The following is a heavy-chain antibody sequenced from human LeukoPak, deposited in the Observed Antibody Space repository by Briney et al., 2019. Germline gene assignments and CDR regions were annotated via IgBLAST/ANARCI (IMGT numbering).Heavy chain of an antibody. CDR1: GFIFTNYF. Sequence: TGGSLRLSCAASGFIFTNYFMSWVRQAPGKGLEWVASIKHDGSEKYYVDSVRVRFTISRDNTMNSLYLQMSSLRAEDTAVYYCATDRGWRTSGYYLYYFEYWGQGTLVTYSS. CDR3: ATDRGWRTSGYYLYYFEY. CDR2: IKHDGSEK. D-gene: IGHD3-3*01. V-gene: IGHV3-7*01. J-gene: IGHJ4*02.